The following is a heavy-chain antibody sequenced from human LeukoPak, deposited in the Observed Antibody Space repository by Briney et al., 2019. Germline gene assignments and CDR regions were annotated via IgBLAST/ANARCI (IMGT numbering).Heavy chain of an antibody. CDR1: GFSFSAYW. D-gene: IGHD6-19*01. V-gene: IGHV3-7*01. Sequence: GGSLRLSCTASGFSFSAYWMTWVRQAPGKGLEWVANIRQGGSDKYYADSVKGRFTISREDAKNSVFLQMNSLRADDTAVYYCGRCGEDIFTVAGVMDNFYFYMDVWGKGTTVIVSS. CDR2: IRQGGSDK. CDR3: GRCGEDIFTVAGVMDNFYFYMDV. J-gene: IGHJ6*03.